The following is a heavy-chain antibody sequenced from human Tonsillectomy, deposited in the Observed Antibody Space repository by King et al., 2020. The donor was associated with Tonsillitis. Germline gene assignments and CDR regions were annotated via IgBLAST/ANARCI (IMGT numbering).Heavy chain of an antibody. CDR3: ARHSGGNHDVFDI. Sequence: QLQESGPGLVKSSETLSLTCTVSGGSISSYYWTWIRQPPGKGLEWIGYIHYSGSTNYNPSLKSRVTISVDTSKNQFSLKLSPVTAVDTAVYYCARHSGGNHDVFDIWGQGTLVTVSS. CDR1: GGSISSYY. J-gene: IGHJ3*02. V-gene: IGHV4-59*08. CDR2: IHYSGST. D-gene: IGHD3-10*01.